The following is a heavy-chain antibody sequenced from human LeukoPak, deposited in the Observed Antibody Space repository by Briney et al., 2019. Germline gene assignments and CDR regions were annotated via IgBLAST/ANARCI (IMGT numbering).Heavy chain of an antibody. V-gene: IGHV5-51*01. CDR1: GYSLTSYW. CDR2: IYPDDSDT. CDR3: ARQVSSSGWFDH. J-gene: IGHJ5*02. Sequence: GESLKISCKASGYSLTSYWISWVRQMPGKGLEWMGIIYPDDSDTRYSPSFQGQVTISADKSISTAYMQWSSLKASDTAMYYCARQVSSSGWFDHWGQGTLVTVSS. D-gene: IGHD6-6*01.